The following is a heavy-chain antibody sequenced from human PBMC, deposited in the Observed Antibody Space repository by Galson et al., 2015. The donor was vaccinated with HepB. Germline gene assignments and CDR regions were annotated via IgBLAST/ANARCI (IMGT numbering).Heavy chain of an antibody. CDR1: GYSFTSYW. J-gene: IGHJ6*02. CDR3: ARHPPPDYYGSGSYYKKYGMDV. V-gene: IGHV5-51*01. CDR2: IYPGDSDT. Sequence: QSGAEVKKPGESLKISCKGSGYSFTSYWIGWVRQMPGKGLEWMGIIYPGDSDTRYSPSFQGQVTISADKSISTAYLQWSSLKASDTAMYYCARHPPPDYYGSGSYYKKYGMDVWGQGTTVTVSS. D-gene: IGHD3-10*01.